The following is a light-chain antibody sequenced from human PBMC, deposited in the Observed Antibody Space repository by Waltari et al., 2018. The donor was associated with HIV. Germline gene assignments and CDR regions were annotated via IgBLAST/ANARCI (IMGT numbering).Light chain of an antibody. Sequence: QSVLTQPPSASGTPGQRVTISCSGSSSNIGSNTVNWYQLLPGTAPKLLIYSNNQRPSGVPDRFSGSKSGPSASLAISGLQSEDEADYYCATWDDSLNAWVLGGGTKLTVL. J-gene: IGLJ3*02. CDR1: SSNIGSNT. CDR3: ATWDDSLNAWV. V-gene: IGLV1-44*01. CDR2: SNN.